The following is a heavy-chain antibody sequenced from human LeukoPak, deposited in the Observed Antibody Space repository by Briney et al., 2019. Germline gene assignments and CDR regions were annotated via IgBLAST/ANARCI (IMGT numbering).Heavy chain of an antibody. CDR2: ISGSGGST. CDR3: AKYYYDSSGYYYDPIYFDY. D-gene: IGHD3-22*01. J-gene: IGHJ4*02. V-gene: IGHV3-23*01. CDR1: GFTFSSNA. Sequence: SEGSLRLSCAASGFTFSSNAMSWVRQAPGKGLEWVSVISGSGGSTYYADSVKGRFTISRDNSKNTLYLQMNSLRAEDTAVYYCAKYYYDSSGYYYDPIYFDYWGQGTLVTVSS.